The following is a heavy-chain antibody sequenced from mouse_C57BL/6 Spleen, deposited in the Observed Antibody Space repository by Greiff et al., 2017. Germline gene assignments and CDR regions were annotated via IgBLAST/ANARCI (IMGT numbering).Heavy chain of an antibody. CDR2: IRLKSDNYAT. Sequence: EVKVEESGGGLVQPGGSMKLSCVASGFTFSNYWMNWVRQSPEKGLEWVAQIRLKSDNYATHYAESVKGRFTISRDDSKSSVYLQMNNLRAEDTGIYYCTPSHSSGYNYWGQGTTLTVSS. CDR1: GFTFSNYW. V-gene: IGHV6-3*01. D-gene: IGHD3-2*02. J-gene: IGHJ2*01. CDR3: TPSHSSGYNY.